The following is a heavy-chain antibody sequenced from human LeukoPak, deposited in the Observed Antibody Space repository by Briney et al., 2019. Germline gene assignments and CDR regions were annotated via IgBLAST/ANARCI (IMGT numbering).Heavy chain of an antibody. CDR3: AKAGYGSGSYYTLSHFDY. CDR2: ISGSGGST. D-gene: IGHD3-10*01. CDR1: GFTFSSYA. V-gene: IGHV3-23*01. Sequence: GGSLRLSCAASGFTFSSYAMSWVLQAPGKGLEWVSAISGSGGSTYYADSVKGRFTISRDNSKNTLYLQMNSLRAEDTAVYYCAKAGYGSGSYYTLSHFDYWGQGTLVTASS. J-gene: IGHJ4*02.